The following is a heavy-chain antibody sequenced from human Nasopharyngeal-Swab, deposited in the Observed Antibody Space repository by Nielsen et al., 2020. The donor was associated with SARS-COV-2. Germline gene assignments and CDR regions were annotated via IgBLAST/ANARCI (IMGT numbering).Heavy chain of an antibody. J-gene: IGHJ3*02. CDR3: AKDSIRYYYDASGAFDI. CDR2: ISGSGGST. V-gene: IGHV3-23*01. Sequence: VRQAPGKGLEWASAISGSGGSTYYADSVKGRFTISRDNSKNTLYLQMNSLRAEDTAVYYCAKDSIRYYYDASGAFDIWGQGTMVTVSS. D-gene: IGHD3-22*01.